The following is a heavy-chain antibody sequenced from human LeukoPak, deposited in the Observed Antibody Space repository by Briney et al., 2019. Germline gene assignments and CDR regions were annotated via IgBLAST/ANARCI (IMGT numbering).Heavy chain of an antibody. CDR3: ARRDSYDKPWRDDAFDI. CDR1: GYSFTSYW. J-gene: IGHJ3*02. D-gene: IGHD5-18*01. Sequence: GESLKISCKGSGYSFTSYWIGWVRQMPGKGLEWMGIIYPGDSDTRYSPSFQGQVTISADKSISTAYLQWSSLKASDTAMYYCARRDSYDKPWRDDAFDIWGQGTMVTVSS. V-gene: IGHV5-51*01. CDR2: IYPGDSDT.